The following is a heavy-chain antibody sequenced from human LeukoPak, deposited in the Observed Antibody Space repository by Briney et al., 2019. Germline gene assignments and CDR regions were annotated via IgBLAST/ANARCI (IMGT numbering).Heavy chain of an antibody. Sequence: SSETLSLTCTVSGGSITSGSYYWGWIRQPPGKGLQWIGSFYYSGSTYYNPSLKSRVTIYVDTSKNQFSLKLSSVTAADTAVYYCARGRRDGYNLEYFDRWGQGTLVTVSS. CDR3: ARGRRDGYNLEYFDR. J-gene: IGHJ4*02. CDR1: GGSITSGSYY. CDR2: FYYSGST. D-gene: IGHD5-24*01. V-gene: IGHV4-39*01.